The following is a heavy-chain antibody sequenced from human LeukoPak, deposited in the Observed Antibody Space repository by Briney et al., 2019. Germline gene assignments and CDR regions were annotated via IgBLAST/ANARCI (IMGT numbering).Heavy chain of an antibody. V-gene: IGHV5-10-1*01. CDR2: IDPSDSYT. CDR3: ARPLTGGYTPLDY. Sequence: GESLKISCKGSGNSFTNYWISWVRQKPEKGLEWMGRIDPSDSYTDYSPSFQGHVTISADKSVYTAYLQWSILKAADTAMYYCARPLTGGYTPLDYWGQGTLVTVSS. J-gene: IGHJ4*02. D-gene: IGHD3-22*01. CDR1: GNSFTNYW.